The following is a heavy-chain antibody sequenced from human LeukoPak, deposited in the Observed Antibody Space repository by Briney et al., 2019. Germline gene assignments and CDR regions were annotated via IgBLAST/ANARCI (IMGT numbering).Heavy chain of an antibody. Sequence: GGSLRLSCAASGFTFSSSAMSWVRQAPGKGLEWVSGLSASGGNTYYGDSVKGRFTISRDNSKNTLYLQMNSLRAEDAAVYYCAKGLKGYSAYEQIDYWGQGTLVTVSS. J-gene: IGHJ4*02. CDR3: AKGLKGYSAYEQIDY. V-gene: IGHV3-23*01. CDR2: LSASGGNT. D-gene: IGHD5-12*01. CDR1: GFTFSSSA.